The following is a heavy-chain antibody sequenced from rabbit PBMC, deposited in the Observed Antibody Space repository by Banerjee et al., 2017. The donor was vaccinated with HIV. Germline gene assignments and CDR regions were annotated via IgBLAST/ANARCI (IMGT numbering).Heavy chain of an antibody. CDR2: IYAGSDDSP. V-gene: IGHV1S43*01. J-gene: IGHJ4*01. CDR3: VRAGVYAGSSSYTGFDFNL. Sequence: QSLEESGGDLVQPGGSLKLSCKASGFTLSRYWMCWVRQAPGKGLEWIACIYAGSDDSPWYASWVNGRFTISRSTSLNTVDLKMTSLTAADTATYFCVRAGVYAGSSSYTGFDFNLWGPGTLVTVS. D-gene: IGHD8-1*01. CDR1: GFTLSRYW.